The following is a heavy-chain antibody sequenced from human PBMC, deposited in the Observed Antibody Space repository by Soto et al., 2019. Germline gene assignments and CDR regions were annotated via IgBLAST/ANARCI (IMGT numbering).Heavy chain of an antibody. D-gene: IGHD3-22*01. Sequence: GSLTLSCAASGXTFSNAGMSWVRQAPGKGLEWVDRIKSKTDGGTKDYSAPVKGIVTISRDDSKNTLYLKINRMKTEDTAVYYCTTKGRGYRFDYWGQGTLGTVS. CDR3: TTKGRGYRFDY. V-gene: IGHV3-15*01. J-gene: IGHJ4*02. CDR2: IKSKTDGGTK. CDR1: GXTFSNAG.